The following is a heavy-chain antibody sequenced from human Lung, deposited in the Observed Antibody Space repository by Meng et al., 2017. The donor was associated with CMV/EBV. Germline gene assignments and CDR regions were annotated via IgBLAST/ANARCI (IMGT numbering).Heavy chain of an antibody. D-gene: IGHD2-21*01. Sequence: VKLVGSGGGLVKPGGSLRLSCAASGFTLSDSNMNWVRQAPGKGLEWVSSISSGSTSIYYADSVKGRFTISRDNAKNSLYLQMNSLRAEDTALYYCATDKGEGFDPWGQGTLVTVSS. CDR2: ISSGSTSI. CDR3: ATDKGEGFDP. V-gene: IGHV3-21*01. J-gene: IGHJ5*02. CDR1: GFTLSDSN.